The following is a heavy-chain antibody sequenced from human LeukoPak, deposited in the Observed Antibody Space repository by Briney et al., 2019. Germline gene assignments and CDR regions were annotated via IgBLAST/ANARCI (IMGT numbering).Heavy chain of an antibody. V-gene: IGHV3-66*02. Sequence: GGSLRLSCAASGFTVSSNYMSWVRQAPGKGLEWVSVIYSGGSTYYADSVKGRFTISRDNSKNTLYLQMNSLRAEDTAVYYCARVGTARPYYYYMDVRGKGTTVTVSS. CDR3: ARVGTARPYYYYMDV. J-gene: IGHJ6*03. CDR1: GFTVSSNY. D-gene: IGHD7-27*01. CDR2: IYSGGST.